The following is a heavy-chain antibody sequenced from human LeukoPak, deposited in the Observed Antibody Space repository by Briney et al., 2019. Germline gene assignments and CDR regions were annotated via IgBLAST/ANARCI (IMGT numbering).Heavy chain of an antibody. CDR2: INHSGST. D-gene: IGHD5-24*01. J-gene: IGHJ4*02. V-gene: IGHV4-39*07. CDR1: GGSISSSSHY. CDR3: ARVHRDGYNYRDY. Sequence: PSETLSLTCTVSGGSISSSSHYWGWIRQPPGKGLEWIGEINHSGSTNYNPSLKSRVTISVDTSKNQFSLKLSSVTAADTAVYYCARVHRDGYNYRDYWGQGTLVTVSS.